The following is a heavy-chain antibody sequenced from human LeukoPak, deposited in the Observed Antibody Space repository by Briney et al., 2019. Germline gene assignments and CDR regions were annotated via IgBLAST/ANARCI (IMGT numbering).Heavy chain of an antibody. CDR3: AKLNYCSGGSCYPDYYYYYGMDV. D-gene: IGHD2-15*01. Sequence: GSLRLSCAASGFTFSSYGMHWVRQAPGKGLEWVAVISYDGSNKYYADSVKGRFTISRDNSKNTLYLQMNSLRAEDTAVYYCAKLNYCSGGSCYPDYYYYYGMDVWGQGTTVTVSS. CDR2: ISYDGSNK. V-gene: IGHV3-30*18. J-gene: IGHJ6*02. CDR1: GFTFSSYG.